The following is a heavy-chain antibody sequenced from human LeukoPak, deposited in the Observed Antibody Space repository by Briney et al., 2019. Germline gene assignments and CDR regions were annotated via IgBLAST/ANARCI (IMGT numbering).Heavy chain of an antibody. D-gene: IGHD4-23*01. CDR3: ARGRGADYGGNSGYFDY. Sequence: GGSLRLSCAASGFTFSSYAMHWVRQAPGKGLEWVAVISYDGSNKYYADSVKGRFTISRDNPKNTLYVQMNSLRAEDMAVYYCARGRGADYGGNSGYFDYWGQGTLVTVSS. J-gene: IGHJ4*02. CDR2: ISYDGSNK. V-gene: IGHV3-30-3*01. CDR1: GFTFSSYA.